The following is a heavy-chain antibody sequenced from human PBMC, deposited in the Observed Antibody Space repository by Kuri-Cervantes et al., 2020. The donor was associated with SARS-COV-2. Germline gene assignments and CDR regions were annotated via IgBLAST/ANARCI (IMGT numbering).Heavy chain of an antibody. D-gene: IGHD3/OR15-3a*01. CDR2: VKTNSGNT. V-gene: IGHV1-8*01. Sequence: ASVKVSCKTPETTFPNYDINWVRQATGQGLEWMGMVKTNSGNTLYAQFFQGRVTMTRDISTSTVYMELSRLRSDDTAVYYCARDPAWTGDGPWGQGTLVTVSS. J-gene: IGHJ5*02. CDR1: ETTFPNYD. CDR3: ARDPAWTGDGP.